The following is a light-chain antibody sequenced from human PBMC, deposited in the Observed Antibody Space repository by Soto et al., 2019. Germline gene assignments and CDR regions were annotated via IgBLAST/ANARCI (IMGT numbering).Light chain of an antibody. CDR2: DAS. CDR3: QQYDNLPT. V-gene: IGKV1-33*01. CDR1: QDISNY. J-gene: IGKJ3*01. Sequence: DLQMTQSPSSLSASVGDRVTITCQASQDISNYLNWYQQKPRKAPKLLIYDASNLETGVPSRFSGSGSGTDFTLTISSLQPEDIATYYCQQYDNLPTFGPGTKVDIK.